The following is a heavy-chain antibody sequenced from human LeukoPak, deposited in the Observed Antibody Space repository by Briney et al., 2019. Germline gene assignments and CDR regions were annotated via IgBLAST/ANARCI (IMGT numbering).Heavy chain of an antibody. CDR1: GGSISSYY. J-gene: IGHJ4*02. CDR3: AVGSGSWLRGDY. CDR2: IYYSGST. D-gene: IGHD6-13*01. Sequence: SETLSLTCTVSGGSISSYYWSWIRQPPGKGLEWIGYIYYSGSTNYNPSLKSRVTISVDTSKNQFSLKLSSVTAADTAVYYCAVGSGSWLRGDYWGQGTLVTVSS. V-gene: IGHV4-59*12.